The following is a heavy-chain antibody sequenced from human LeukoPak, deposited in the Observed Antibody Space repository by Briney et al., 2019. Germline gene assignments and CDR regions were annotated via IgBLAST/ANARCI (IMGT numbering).Heavy chain of an antibody. V-gene: IGHV3-23*01. CDR3: AKSGMSRFDY. J-gene: IGHJ4*02. CDR2: ISGSSGNT. Sequence: GGSLRLSCAASGFTFSSSAMSWVRQAPGKGLDWVSSISGSSGNTYYADSVRGRFTISRDNSKNTLYLQMISLRAEDTAVYYCAKSGMSRFDYWGQGTLVTVSS. D-gene: IGHD1-26*01. CDR1: GFTFSSSA.